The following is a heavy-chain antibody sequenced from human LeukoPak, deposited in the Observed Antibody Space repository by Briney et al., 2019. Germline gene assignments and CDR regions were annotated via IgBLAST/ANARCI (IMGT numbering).Heavy chain of an antibody. V-gene: IGHV4-59*01. CDR3: ARNYCSSTSCYGYYYYYMDV. D-gene: IGHD2-2*01. CDR1: GGSISSYY. J-gene: IGHJ6*03. Sequence: PSETLSLTCTVSGGSISSYYWSWIRQPPGKGLEWNGYIYYSGSTNYNPSLKSRVTISIDTSKNQFSLKLSSVTAADTAVYYCARNYCSSTSCYGYYYYYMDVWGKGTTVTVSS. CDR2: IYYSGST.